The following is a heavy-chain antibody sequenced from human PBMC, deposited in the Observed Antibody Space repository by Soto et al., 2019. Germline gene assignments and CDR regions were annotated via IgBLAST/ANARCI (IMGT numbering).Heavy chain of an antibody. D-gene: IGHD2-21*02. Sequence: SETLSLTCTVSSGSISTANGWSWVRQPPGRGLEWIGEIYHSGSTNYNLSLKSRVTLSVDKSKNQFSLRLSSVTAADTAMYYCARRGGGVVLTATTPFDYWGQGTLVTVSS. J-gene: IGHJ4*02. V-gene: IGHV4-4*02. CDR3: ARRGGGVVLTATTPFDY. CDR2: IYHSGST. CDR1: SGSISTANG.